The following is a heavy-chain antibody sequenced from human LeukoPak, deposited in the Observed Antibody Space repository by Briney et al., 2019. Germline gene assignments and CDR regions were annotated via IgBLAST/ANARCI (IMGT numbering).Heavy chain of an antibody. CDR2: IYSGGTT. CDR3: ARLIKDNDGYPSSSDY. V-gene: IGHV4-39*01. CDR1: GGSISSTDYY. J-gene: IGHJ4*02. Sequence: SETLSLTCTVSGGSISSTDYYWGWVRQPPGKGLEWIGNIYSGGTTYYNPSLKSRITISVDTSKNQFSLKLNSVTAADTAVYYCARLIKDNDGYPSSSDYWGRGTLVTVSS. D-gene: IGHD3-22*01.